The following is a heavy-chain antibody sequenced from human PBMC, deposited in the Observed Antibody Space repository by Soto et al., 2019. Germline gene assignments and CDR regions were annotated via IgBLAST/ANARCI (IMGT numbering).Heavy chain of an antibody. CDR2: ISAYSGNT. V-gene: IGHV1-18*01. Sequence: ASVKVSCKASGYTFTSYGINWVRQAPGQGLEWMGWISAYSGNTNYVPKFQGRVTMTTDTSTTTAYMELRSLKSDDTAVYYCARDFVPAYSGYSGYWGQGTLVTVSS. CDR3: ARDFVPAYSGYSGY. D-gene: IGHD5-12*01. J-gene: IGHJ4*02. CDR1: GYTFTSYG.